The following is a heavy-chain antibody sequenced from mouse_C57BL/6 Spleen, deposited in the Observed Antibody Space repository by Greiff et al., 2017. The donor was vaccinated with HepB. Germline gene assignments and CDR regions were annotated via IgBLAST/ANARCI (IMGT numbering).Heavy chain of an antibody. D-gene: IGHD3-3*01. CDR2: IDPSDSYT. J-gene: IGHJ4*01. CDR1: GYTFTSYW. V-gene: IGHV1-50*01. CDR3: ARRDWSYAMDY. Sequence: QVQLQQPGAELVKPGASVKLSCKASGYTFTSYWMQWVKQRPGQGLEWIGEIDPSDSYTNYNQKFKGKATLTVDTSSSTAYMQLSGLTSEDSAVYYCARRDWSYAMDYWGQGTSVTVSS.